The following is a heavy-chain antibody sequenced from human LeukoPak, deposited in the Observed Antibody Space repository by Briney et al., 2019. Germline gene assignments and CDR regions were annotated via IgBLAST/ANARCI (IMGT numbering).Heavy chain of an antibody. CDR1: GYTLTAYY. CDR2: INPNSGGT. CDR3: FFKQKTAYEILTGGLRGMDV. V-gene: IGHV1-2*06. Sequence: ASVKVSCKASGYTLTAYYMHWVRQAPGQGLEWMGRINPNSGGTNYAQTFQGRVTMTRDTSTSTVYMELSSLRSEDTAVYFFFFKQKTAYEILTGGLRGMDVWGQGTTVTVSS. D-gene: IGHD3-9*01. J-gene: IGHJ6*02.